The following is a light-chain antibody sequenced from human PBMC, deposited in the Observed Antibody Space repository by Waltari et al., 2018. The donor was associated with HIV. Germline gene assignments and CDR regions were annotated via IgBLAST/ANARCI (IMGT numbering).Light chain of an antibody. V-gene: IGKV3-20*01. CDR2: GAA. CDR1: EKVSSDD. J-gene: IGKJ2*01. CDR3: QQYETSPPMST. Sequence: EVLLTQSPDTLSLSPGERVTLSCRATEKVSSDDLTWYQQGPGRAPRLLLYGAATRATYSPDRFTGSESGTDFTLTIKRLEPEDFAVYYCQQYETSPPMSTFGQGTRLE.